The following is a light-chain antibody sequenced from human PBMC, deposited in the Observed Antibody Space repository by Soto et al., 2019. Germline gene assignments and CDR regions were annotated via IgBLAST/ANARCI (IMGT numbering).Light chain of an antibody. CDR3: SSYRRTTFPHVV. CDR2: EVT. CDR1: TSDIGADDF. Sequence: QSALTQPASVSGSPGQSITISCTGITSDIGADDFVSWYQHHPDKTPQLIIFEVTYRPTGISHRFSASKSGNTASLTISGLQAEDEAFYYCSSYRRTTFPHVVFGGGTKLTVL. V-gene: IGLV2-14*01. J-gene: IGLJ2*01.